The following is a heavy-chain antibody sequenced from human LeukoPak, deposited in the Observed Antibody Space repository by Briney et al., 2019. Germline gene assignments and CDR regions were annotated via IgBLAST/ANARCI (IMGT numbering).Heavy chain of an antibody. J-gene: IGHJ4*02. CDR3: ARHSPYCSSTSCHQTFDY. Sequence: PSETLSLTCAVYGGSFSGYYWSWIRQPPGKGLEWIGEINHSGSTNYNPSLKSRVTISVDTSKNQFTLKLSSVTAADTAVYYCARHSPYCSSTSCHQTFDYWGQGTLVTVSS. D-gene: IGHD2-2*01. V-gene: IGHV4-34*01. CDR1: GGSFSGYY. CDR2: INHSGST.